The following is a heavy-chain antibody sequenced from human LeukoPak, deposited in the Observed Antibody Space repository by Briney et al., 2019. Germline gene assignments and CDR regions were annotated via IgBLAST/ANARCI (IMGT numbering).Heavy chain of an antibody. V-gene: IGHV4-4*07. J-gene: IGHJ4*02. CDR2: IYTSGTT. CDR3: ARGSVSSSRSFDS. D-gene: IGHD6-6*01. CDR1: GASINSYF. Sequence: LETLSLTCSVSGASINSYFWSWIRQPAGKGLEWIGRIYTSGTTNYNPSLKSRVTMSVDTSKNQFSLKLRSVTAADTAVYYCARGSVSSSRSFDSWGQGILVTVSS.